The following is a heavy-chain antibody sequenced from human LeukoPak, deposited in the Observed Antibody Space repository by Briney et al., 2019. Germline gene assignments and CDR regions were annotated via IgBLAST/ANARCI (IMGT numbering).Heavy chain of an antibody. CDR3: ASSRYDSSGYYGIIAY. D-gene: IGHD3-22*01. CDR1: GFTFSSYG. V-gene: IGHV3-30*02. CDR2: IHHDGSNK. Sequence: GGSLRLSCAASGFTFSSYGMHWVRQAPGKGLDWVAFIHHDGSNKYYADSVKGRFTISRDDAKNSLYLQMNSLRAEDTAVYYCASSRYDSSGYYGIIAYWGQGTLVTVSS. J-gene: IGHJ4*02.